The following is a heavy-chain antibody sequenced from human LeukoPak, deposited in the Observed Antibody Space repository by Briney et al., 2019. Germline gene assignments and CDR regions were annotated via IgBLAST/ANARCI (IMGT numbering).Heavy chain of an antibody. J-gene: IGHJ3*02. CDR3: AGVDAAMPDAFDI. V-gene: IGHV3-30*03. Sequence: QPGGSLRLSCAASGFTVSSNYMSWVRQAPGKGLEGVARISYDGSNKYYADSVKGRFTISRDNSKNALYLQMDSLRADDTAVYYCAGVDAAMPDAFDIWGQGTMVTVSS. CDR1: GFTVSSNY. D-gene: IGHD5-18*01. CDR2: ISYDGSNK.